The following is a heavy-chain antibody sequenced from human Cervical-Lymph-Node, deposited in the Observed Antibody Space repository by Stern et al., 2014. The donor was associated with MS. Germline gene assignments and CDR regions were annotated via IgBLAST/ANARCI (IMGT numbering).Heavy chain of an antibody. V-gene: IGHV5-10-1*03. CDR3: ARSGSGSLYFGSDV. Sequence: EVQLVQSGAEVKKPGESLRISCKASGYRFSSYWISWVRQMPGKGLEWMGGIDPSDSQTNYSPSFQGHVTISADQSVMTAYLQWSSLRASDSGRYFCARSGSGSLYFGSDVWGQGTTVIVSS. D-gene: IGHD1-1*01. J-gene: IGHJ6*02. CDR2: IDPSDSQT. CDR1: GYRFSSYW.